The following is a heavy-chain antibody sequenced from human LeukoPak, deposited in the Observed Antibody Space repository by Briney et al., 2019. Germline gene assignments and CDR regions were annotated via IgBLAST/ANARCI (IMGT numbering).Heavy chain of an antibody. CDR3: VKITSVTGGDC. J-gene: IGHJ4*02. Sequence: GGSLRLSCAASGXTVSSNYMSWVRQAPGKGLECVSVIYSGGNTYYADSVKGRFTISRGNSKNTLYLQMSSLRAEDTAVYYCVKITSVTGGDCWGQGTRLTVSS. CDR1: GXTVSSNY. D-gene: IGHD1-1*01. CDR2: IYSGGNT. V-gene: IGHV3-66*01.